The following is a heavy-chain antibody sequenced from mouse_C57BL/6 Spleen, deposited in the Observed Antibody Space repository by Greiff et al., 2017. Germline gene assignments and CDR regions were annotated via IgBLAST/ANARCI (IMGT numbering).Heavy chain of an antibody. D-gene: IGHD2-5*01. V-gene: IGHV2-9-1*01. Sequence: VQGVESGPGLVAPSQSLSITCTVSGFSLTSYAISWVRQPPGTGLEWLGVIWTGGGTNYNSALKSRLSISKDNSKSQVFLKRNSLQTDDTARYYCAREPSAYYSNYDAMDYWGQGTSVTVSS. J-gene: IGHJ4*01. CDR2: IWTGGGT. CDR3: AREPSAYYSNYDAMDY. CDR1: GFSLTSYA.